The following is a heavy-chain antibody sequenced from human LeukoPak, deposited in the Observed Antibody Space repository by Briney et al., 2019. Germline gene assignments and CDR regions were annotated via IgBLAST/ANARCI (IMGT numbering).Heavy chain of an antibody. Sequence: SETLSLTCAVYGGSFSGYYWSWIRQPPGKGLEWIGEINHSGSTNYNPSLKSQVTISVDTSKSQFSLKLNSMTAADTAVYYCARGAQTYYDKAPVDYWGQGTLVTVSS. CDR2: INHSGST. D-gene: IGHD3-22*01. CDR3: ARGAQTYYDKAPVDY. J-gene: IGHJ4*02. CDR1: GGSFSGYY. V-gene: IGHV4-34*01.